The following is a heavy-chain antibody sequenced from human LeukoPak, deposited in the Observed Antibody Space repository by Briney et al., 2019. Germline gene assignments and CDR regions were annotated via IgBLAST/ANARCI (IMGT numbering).Heavy chain of an antibody. Sequence: SQTLSLTCTVSGGSISSGGYYWSWIRQHPGKGLEWIGYIYYSGSTYYNPSLKSRVTISVDTSKNQFSLKLSSVTAADTAVCYCASGWLQQGSFDYWGQGTLVTVSS. J-gene: IGHJ4*02. V-gene: IGHV4-31*03. D-gene: IGHD6-19*01. CDR3: ASGWLQQGSFDY. CDR2: IYYSGST. CDR1: GGSISSGGYY.